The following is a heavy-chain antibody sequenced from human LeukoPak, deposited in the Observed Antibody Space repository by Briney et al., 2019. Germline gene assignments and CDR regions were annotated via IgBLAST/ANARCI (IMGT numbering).Heavy chain of an antibody. V-gene: IGHV3-53*01. CDR1: GFTVSSKY. CDR2: IYSGGST. J-gene: IGHJ4*02. CDR3: ARGPPYDRFDY. Sequence: PGGSLRLSCAASGFTVSSKYMSWVRQAPGKGLEWVSIIYSGGSTYYADSVKGRFTISGDNSKDTLYLQMNSLRADDAAVYYCARGPPYDRFDYWGQGTLVTVSS. D-gene: IGHD3-22*01.